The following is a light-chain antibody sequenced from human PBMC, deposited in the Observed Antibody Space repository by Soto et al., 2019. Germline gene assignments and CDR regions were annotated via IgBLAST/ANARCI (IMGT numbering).Light chain of an antibody. CDR2: GAS. Sequence: DIQMTQSPSSLFASVGDRVTITCRARQGISTFLHCYQQRPGKAPSLIIYGASNLQSGVPSRFSGRGSGTEFSLTISTLQPEDVATYYCQHTRTTPRTFGQGTTVEIK. CDR3: QHTRTTPRT. CDR1: QGISTF. V-gene: IGKV1-39*01. J-gene: IGKJ1*01.